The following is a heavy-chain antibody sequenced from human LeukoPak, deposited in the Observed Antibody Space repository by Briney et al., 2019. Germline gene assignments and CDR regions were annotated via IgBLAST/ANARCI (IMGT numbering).Heavy chain of an antibody. CDR1: GYTFTSYD. CDR2: MNPNSSNT. J-gene: IGHJ5*02. D-gene: IGHD4-23*01. CDR3: ARALYDYGGNRVWFDP. Sequence: ASVKVSCKASGYTFTSYDINWVRQATGQGLEWMGWMNPNSSNTGYAQKFQGRVTMTRNTSISTAYMELSSLRSEDTAVYYCARALYDYGGNRVWFDPWGQGTLVTVSS. V-gene: IGHV1-8*01.